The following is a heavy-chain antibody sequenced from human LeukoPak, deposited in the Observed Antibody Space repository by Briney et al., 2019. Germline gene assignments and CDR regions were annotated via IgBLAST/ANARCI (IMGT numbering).Heavy chain of an antibody. J-gene: IGHJ4*02. Sequence: GASVKVSCKASGYTFTSYGISWVRQAPGQGLEWMGWISAYNGNTNYAQKLQGRVTMTTDTSTSKAYMELRSLRSDDTAVYYCVRDEPRITIFGVVILKRLDYWGQGTLVTVSS. V-gene: IGHV1-18*01. CDR3: VRDEPRITIFGVVILKRLDY. CDR1: GYTFTSYG. CDR2: ISAYNGNT. D-gene: IGHD3-3*01.